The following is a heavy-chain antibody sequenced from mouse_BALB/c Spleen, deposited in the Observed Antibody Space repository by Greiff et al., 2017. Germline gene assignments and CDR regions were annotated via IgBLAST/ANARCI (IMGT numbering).Heavy chain of an antibody. CDR1: GFTFSSFG. V-gene: IGHV5-17*02. D-gene: IGHD2-1*01. CDR2: ISSGSSTI. J-gene: IGHJ3*01. CDR3: ARSYGNYWFAY. Sequence: DVKLVESGGGLVQPGGSRKLSCAASGFTFSSFGMHWVRQAPEKGLEWVAYISSGSSTIYYADTVKGRFTISRDNPKNTLFLQMTSLRSEDTAMYYCARSYGNYWFAYWGQGTLVTVSA.